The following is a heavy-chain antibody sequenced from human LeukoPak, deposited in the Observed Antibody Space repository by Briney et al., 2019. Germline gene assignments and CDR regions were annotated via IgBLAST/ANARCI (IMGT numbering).Heavy chain of an antibody. D-gene: IGHD3-22*01. J-gene: IGHJ4*02. CDR1: GYTFTSYY. V-gene: IGHV1-46*01. CDR3: ARGSNYYDSSGYPESFDY. Sequence: ASVKVSCKASGYTFTSYYMHWVRQAPGQGLEWMGIINPSGGSTSYAQKSQGRVTMTRDTSTSTVYMELSSLRSEDTAVYYCARGSNYYDSSGYPESFDYWGQGTLVTVSS. CDR2: INPSGGST.